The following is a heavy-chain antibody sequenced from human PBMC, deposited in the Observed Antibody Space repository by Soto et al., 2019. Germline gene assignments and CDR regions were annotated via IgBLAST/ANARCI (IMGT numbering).Heavy chain of an antibody. V-gene: IGHV4-34*01. D-gene: IGHD1-26*01. CDR1: GGSFSDYI. CDR3: ARGLISGSHYSGSRYYFDS. J-gene: IGHJ4*02. CDR2: INHSGSA. Sequence: PSETLSLTCDVYGGSFSDYIWTWIRQTPGKGLQWIGQINHSGSANYNPSLKSRVTISVHTSSSQFSLELSSVTAADTAVYYCARGLISGSHYSGSRYYFDSLGQGTQVT.